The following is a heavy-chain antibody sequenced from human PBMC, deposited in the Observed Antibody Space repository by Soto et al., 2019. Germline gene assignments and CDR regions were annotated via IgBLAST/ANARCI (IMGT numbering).Heavy chain of an antibody. CDR1: GASISSYY. CDR3: ARHTVVAATSFDY. Sequence: SETLSLTCTVSGASISSYYWSWIRQPPGKGLEWIGYIYYTASSTNYNPSLKSRVTVSVDTSKNQFSLKLSSVTAADTAVYYCARHTVVAATSFDYWGQGTLVTVSS. CDR2: IYYTASST. V-gene: IGHV4-59*08. J-gene: IGHJ4*02. D-gene: IGHD2-15*01.